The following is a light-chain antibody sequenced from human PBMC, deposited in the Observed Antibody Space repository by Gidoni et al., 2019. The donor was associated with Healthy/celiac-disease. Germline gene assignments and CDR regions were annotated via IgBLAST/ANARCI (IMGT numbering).Light chain of an antibody. CDR2: GAS. CDR3: QQYGSSRFT. J-gene: IGKJ3*01. V-gene: IGKV3-20*01. CDR1: QSVSSSY. Sequence: ELVLTQSPGTLSLSQGERATLSCRASQSVSSSYLAWYQQKPGQAPRLLIYGASSRATVIPDRFSGRGSGTDFTLTISRLDPEDFAVYYCQQYGSSRFTFGPGTKVDIK.